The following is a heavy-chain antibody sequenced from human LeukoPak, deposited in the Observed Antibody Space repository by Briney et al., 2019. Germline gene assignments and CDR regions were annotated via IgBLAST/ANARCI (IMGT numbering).Heavy chain of an antibody. J-gene: IGHJ6*02. CDR2: INHSGST. CDR3: ARPLRYYGMDV. Sequence: PSETLSLTCAVYGGSFSGYYWSWIRQPPGKGLEWIGEINHSGSTNYNPSLKSRVTISVDTSKNQFSLKLSSVTAADTAVYYCARPLRYYGMDVWGQGTTVTVSS. V-gene: IGHV4-34*01. CDR1: GGSFSGYY.